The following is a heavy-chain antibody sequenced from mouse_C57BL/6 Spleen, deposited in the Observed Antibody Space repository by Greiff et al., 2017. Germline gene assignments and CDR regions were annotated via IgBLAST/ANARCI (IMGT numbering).Heavy chain of an antibody. V-gene: IGHV1-26*01. Sequence: EVQLQQSGPELVKPGASVKISCKASGYTFTDYYMNWVKQSHGKSLEWSGDINPNNGGTSYNQKFKGKATLTVDKSSSTAYMELRSLTSEDSAVYYCARCAYYGAMDYWGQGTSVTVSS. CDR3: ARCAYYGAMDY. CDR1: GYTFTDYY. D-gene: IGHD1-1*01. CDR2: INPNNGGT. J-gene: IGHJ4*01.